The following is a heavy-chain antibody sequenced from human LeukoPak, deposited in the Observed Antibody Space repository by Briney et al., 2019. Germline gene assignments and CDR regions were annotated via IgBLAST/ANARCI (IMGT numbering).Heavy chain of an antibody. CDR3: ARLSSWYPVY. D-gene: IGHD6-13*01. Sequence: SETLSLTCTVSGGSISSFYWTWIRQPAGKGLEWIGRIYSSGNTIYNPSLKGRVTMSVDTSKNQFSLKLSSVTAADTAVYYCARLSSWYPVYWGQGTLVTVSS. V-gene: IGHV4-4*07. CDR2: IYSSGNT. CDR1: GGSISSFY. J-gene: IGHJ4*02.